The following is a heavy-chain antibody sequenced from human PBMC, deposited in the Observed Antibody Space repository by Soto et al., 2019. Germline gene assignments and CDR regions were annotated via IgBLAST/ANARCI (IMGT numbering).Heavy chain of an antibody. J-gene: IGHJ4*02. CDR3: AKEGGSIGGWFGRKFDS. CDR2: ISSGGTTT. V-gene: IGHV3-23*01. Sequence: SLRLSCAASGFTFSTHAMSGVRQAPGKGLEWVSSISSGGTTTFYAASVEGRFTISRDKSKNTLYLQMNSLRADDTAVYFCAKEGGSIGGWFGRKFDSWGQGTQVTVSS. CDR1: GFTFSTHA. D-gene: IGHD3-16*01.